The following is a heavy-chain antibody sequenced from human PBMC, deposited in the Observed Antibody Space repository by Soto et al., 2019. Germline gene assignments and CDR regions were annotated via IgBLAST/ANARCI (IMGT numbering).Heavy chain of an antibody. Sequence: GGSLRLSCAASGFTFSSYSMNWVRQAPGKGLEWVSYISSSSSTIYYADSVKGRFTISRDNSKNTLYLQMNSLRAEDTAVYYCVNYYDSSGYSGNFQHWGQGTLVTVSS. CDR3: VNYYDSSGYSGNFQH. J-gene: IGHJ1*01. CDR1: GFTFSSYS. V-gene: IGHV3-48*01. D-gene: IGHD3-22*01. CDR2: ISSSSSTI.